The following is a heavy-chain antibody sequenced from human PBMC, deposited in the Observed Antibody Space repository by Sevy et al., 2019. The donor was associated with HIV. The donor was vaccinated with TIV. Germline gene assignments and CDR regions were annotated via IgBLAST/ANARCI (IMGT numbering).Heavy chain of an antibody. D-gene: IGHD1-26*01. V-gene: IGHV3-30-3*01. J-gene: IGHJ6*02. CDR2: ISYDGSNK. Sequence: GGSLRLSCAASGFTFSSYAMHWVRQAPGKGLEWVAVISYDGSNKYCADSVKCRFTISRDNSKNTLYLQMRSLRAKDTAVYYCARDRIVGATEPYYGMDVWGQGTTVTVSS. CDR3: ARDRIVGATEPYYGMDV. CDR1: GFTFSSYA.